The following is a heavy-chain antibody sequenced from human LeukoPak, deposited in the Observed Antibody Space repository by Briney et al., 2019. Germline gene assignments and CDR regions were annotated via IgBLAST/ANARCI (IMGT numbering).Heavy chain of an antibody. CDR1: GYTFVNFG. CDR2: ISLENGDT. Sequence: ASVKVSCKASGYTFVNFGLIWVRQAPGQGLEWMGWISLENGDTNYAQNFQDRVTMTTDTSTNTAYMELRSLTSDDTAVYFCARVFGYYYFYMDVWGEGTTVIISS. V-gene: IGHV1-18*01. CDR3: ARVFGYYYFYMDV. D-gene: IGHD3/OR15-3a*01. J-gene: IGHJ6*03.